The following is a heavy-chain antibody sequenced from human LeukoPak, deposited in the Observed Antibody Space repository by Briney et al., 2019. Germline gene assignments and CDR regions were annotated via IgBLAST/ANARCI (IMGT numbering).Heavy chain of an antibody. CDR1: GFTFNNYW. CDR3: AREEEWYASGTYYKGFDS. CDR2: INTDGSSA. Sequence: GGSLRLSCAASGFTFNNYWMHWVRQAPGKGLLWVSRINTDGSSASYADSVKGRFTITRDNAKNMVYLQMNSLRGEDTAVYYCAREEEWYASGTYYKGFDSWGQGTLVTVSS. D-gene: IGHD3-10*01. J-gene: IGHJ4*02. V-gene: IGHV3-74*01.